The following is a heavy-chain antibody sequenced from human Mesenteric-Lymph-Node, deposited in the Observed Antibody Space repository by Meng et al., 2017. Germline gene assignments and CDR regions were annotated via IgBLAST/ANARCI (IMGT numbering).Heavy chain of an antibody. Sequence: QVQLQESGPGLVKPSETLSLTCTVSGGSISSYYWSWIRQPPGKGLEWIGHIYYSGSTNYNPSLKSRVTISVDTSKNQFSLKLSSVTATDTVVYYCARQSGYFDYWGQGTLVTVSS. V-gene: IGHV4-59*08. CDR3: ARQSGYFDY. CDR1: GGSISSYY. CDR2: IYYSGST. D-gene: IGHD3-10*01. J-gene: IGHJ4*02.